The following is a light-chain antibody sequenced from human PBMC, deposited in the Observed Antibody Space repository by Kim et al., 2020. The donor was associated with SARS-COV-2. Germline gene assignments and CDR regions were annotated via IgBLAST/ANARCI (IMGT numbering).Light chain of an antibody. Sequence: QSALTQPASVSGSPGQSITISCTGTSSDVDDYNYVSWYQQYPGKAPKVIMYDVLIRPSGISNRFSGSKSGNTASLTISGLQAEDEADYICTSYKKSSGWVFGGGTQLTVL. CDR3: TSYKKSSGWV. CDR2: DVL. CDR1: SSDVDDYNY. J-gene: IGLJ3*02. V-gene: IGLV2-14*03.